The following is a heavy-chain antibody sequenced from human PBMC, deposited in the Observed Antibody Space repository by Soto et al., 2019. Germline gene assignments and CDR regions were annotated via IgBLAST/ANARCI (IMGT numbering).Heavy chain of an antibody. D-gene: IGHD3-3*01. CDR1: GFTFSNAW. CDR3: TTDQVGDFWSGYYLHNFDY. J-gene: IGHJ4*02. CDR2: IKSKTDGGTT. V-gene: IGHV3-15*01. Sequence: GGSLRLSCAASGFTFSNAWMSWVRQAPGKGLEWVGRIKSKTDGGTTDYAAPVKGRFTISRDDSKNTLYLQMNSLKTEDTAVYYCTTDQVGDFWSGYYLHNFDYWGQGTLVTVSS.